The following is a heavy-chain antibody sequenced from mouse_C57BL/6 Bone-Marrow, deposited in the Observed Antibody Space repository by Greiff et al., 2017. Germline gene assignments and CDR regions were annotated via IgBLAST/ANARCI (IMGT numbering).Heavy chain of an antibody. D-gene: IGHD5-1-1*01. CDR2: ISSGGSYT. CDR1: GFTFSSYG. Sequence: EVKLVESGGDLVKPGGSLKLSCAASGFTFSSYGMSWVRQTPDKRLEWVATISSGGSYTYYPDSVKGRFTISRDNAKNTQYLQMSSLKSEDTAMYYCARHTLYYFDYWGQGTTLTVSS. V-gene: IGHV5-6*02. CDR3: ARHTLYYFDY. J-gene: IGHJ2*01.